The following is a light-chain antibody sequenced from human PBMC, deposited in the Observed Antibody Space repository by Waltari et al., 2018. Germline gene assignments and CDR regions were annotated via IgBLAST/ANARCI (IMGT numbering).Light chain of an antibody. CDR1: QSASSSY. Sequence: DIVLTQSPATLSLSPGERATLSCRASQSASSSYFAWYQQKPGQAPRLLIYDASNRATGIPARFSCSGAETDFTLTISSLEPEDFAVYYCQQRSNWPPRYTFGQGTKLEIK. CDR3: QQRSNWPPRYT. CDR2: DAS. V-gene: IGKV3-11*01. J-gene: IGKJ2*01.